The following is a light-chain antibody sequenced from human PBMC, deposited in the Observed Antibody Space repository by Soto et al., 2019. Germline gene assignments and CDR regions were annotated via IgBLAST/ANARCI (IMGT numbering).Light chain of an antibody. V-gene: IGKV2-28*01. CDR3: MQALQTPPT. Sequence: DIVMTQSPLSLSVTPGEPASISCRSSQSLLHRNGYNYLDWRLQKPGQSPQLLIYLGSNRASGVPDRFRASGSGTDFTLKISRVEAEDVGVYYCMQALQTPPTFGQGTKLEIK. CDR2: LGS. J-gene: IGKJ2*01. CDR1: QSLLHRNGYNY.